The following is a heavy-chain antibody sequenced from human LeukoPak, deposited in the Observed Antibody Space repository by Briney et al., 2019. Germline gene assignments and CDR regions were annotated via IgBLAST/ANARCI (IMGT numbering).Heavy chain of an antibody. D-gene: IGHD2-21*02. CDR2: INPNSGGT. CDR1: QYTFTRYY. Sequence: GASVKVSCKASQYTFTRYYIHSVRQAPGQGREWMGWINPNSGGTKYAQKVRGRVTMTRDTSISTAYMELSRLRSDDTSVYYCARGVTARGFYYYMDVWGKGTTVTVSS. V-gene: IGHV1-2*02. J-gene: IGHJ6*03. CDR3: ARGVTARGFYYYMDV.